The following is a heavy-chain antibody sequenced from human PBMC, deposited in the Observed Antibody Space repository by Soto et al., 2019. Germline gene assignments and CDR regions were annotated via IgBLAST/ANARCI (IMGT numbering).Heavy chain of an antibody. J-gene: IGHJ3*02. D-gene: IGHD3-10*01. CDR2: ISSNGGST. Sequence: PGGSLRLSCAASGFTFSSYAMHWVRQAPGKGLEYVSAISSNGGSTYYANSVKGRFTISRDNSKNTLYLQMGSLRAEDMAVYYCARIGRYYYGSGSPLDAFDSWGQGTMVTVSS. CDR3: ARIGRYYYGSGSPLDAFDS. V-gene: IGHV3-64*01. CDR1: GFTFSSYA.